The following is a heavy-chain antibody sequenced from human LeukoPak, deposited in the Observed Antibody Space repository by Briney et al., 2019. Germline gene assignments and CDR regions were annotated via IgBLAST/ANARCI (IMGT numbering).Heavy chain of an antibody. CDR3: ARVAPYYYGSGSYTPY. J-gene: IGHJ4*02. Sequence: GGSLRLSCAASGFTFSDYYMSWIRQAPGKGLEWVSYISSSGSTIYYADSVKGRFTISRDNAKNSLYLQRNSLRAEDTAVYYCARVAPYYYGSGSYTPYWGQGTLVTVSS. CDR1: GFTFSDYY. D-gene: IGHD3-10*01. CDR2: ISSSGSTI. V-gene: IGHV3-11*04.